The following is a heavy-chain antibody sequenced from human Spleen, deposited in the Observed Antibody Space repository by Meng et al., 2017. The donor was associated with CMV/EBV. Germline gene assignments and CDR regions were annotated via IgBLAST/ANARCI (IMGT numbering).Heavy chain of an antibody. J-gene: IGHJ4*02. V-gene: IGHV4-4*07. D-gene: IGHD6-19*01. CDR2: IYTDGSI. CDR1: GDSMSDYY. Sequence: QVQLTESGPGLVKPSETLSLTCSVSGDSMSDYYWSWIRQPAGKGLEWIGRIYTDGSINYNPSLKSRVTMSLDTSKNQFFLNLSSVTAADTAVYYCARGYSSGKTDYWGQGTLVTVSS. CDR3: ARGYSSGKTDY.